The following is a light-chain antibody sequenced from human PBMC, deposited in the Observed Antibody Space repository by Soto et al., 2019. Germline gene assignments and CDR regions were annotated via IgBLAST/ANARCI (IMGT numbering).Light chain of an antibody. J-gene: IGKJ4*01. CDR3: QEYATSPLT. V-gene: IGKV3-20*01. Sequence: EIVLTQSPGTLSLSPGERATLSCRASQSVARNSIAWYQQKPGQAPRLLIHAASGRATDVPYRFSGSGSGTAFTLTISEVQPEDFGVYHCQEYATSPLTFGAGTKVEL. CDR1: QSVARNS. CDR2: AAS.